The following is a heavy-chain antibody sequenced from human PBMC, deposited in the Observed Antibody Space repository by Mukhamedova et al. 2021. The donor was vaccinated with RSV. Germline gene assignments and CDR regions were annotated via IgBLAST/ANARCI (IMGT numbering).Heavy chain of an antibody. D-gene: IGHD4-11*01. V-gene: IGHV3-30*04. Sequence: GLEWVAVISYDGSNKYYADSVKGRFTISRDNSKNTLYLQMNSLRAEDTAVYYCAREDYGNVYFDYWGQGTLVTVSS. CDR2: ISYDGSNK. CDR3: AREDYGNVYFDY. J-gene: IGHJ4*02.